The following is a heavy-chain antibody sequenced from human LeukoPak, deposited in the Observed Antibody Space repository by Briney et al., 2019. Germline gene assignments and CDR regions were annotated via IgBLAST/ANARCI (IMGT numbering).Heavy chain of an antibody. CDR2: IYTSGST. CDR1: GVSISSYY. D-gene: IGHD5-12*01. Sequence: SETLSLTCTVSGVSISSYYWSWLRQPAGKGLEWIGSIYTSGSTNYNPSLKRRVTMSVDTSKNQFSLKLSSVTAADTAVYYCARGSVATIPNYFDYWGQGTLVTVSS. J-gene: IGHJ4*02. CDR3: ARGSVATIPNYFDY. V-gene: IGHV4-4*07.